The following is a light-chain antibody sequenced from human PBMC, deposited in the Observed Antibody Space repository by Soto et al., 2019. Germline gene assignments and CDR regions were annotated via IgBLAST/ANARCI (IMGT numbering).Light chain of an antibody. CDR3: QQYESTPPT. Sequence: DIVMTQSPDSLAVSLGERATINCKSSQSVLYSSNNKNYLAWYQQRPGQPPKLLIYWASTRESGVPDRFSGSGSGTDFTLTITSLAAEDVAVYYCQQYESTPPTFGQGTKLEI. CDR2: WAS. J-gene: IGKJ2*01. V-gene: IGKV4-1*01. CDR1: QSVLYSSNNKNY.